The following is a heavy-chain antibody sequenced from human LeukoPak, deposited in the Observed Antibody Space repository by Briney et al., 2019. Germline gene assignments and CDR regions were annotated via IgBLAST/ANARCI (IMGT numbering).Heavy chain of an antibody. D-gene: IGHD3-10*01. J-gene: IGHJ4*02. V-gene: IGHV1-8*01. Sequence: ASVKVSCKASGYTFTSYDINWVRQATGQELEWMGWMNPNSGNTGYAQKFQGRVTMTRNTSISTAYMELSSLRSEDTAVYYCARGSYYYGSGSYYNVVYWGQGTLVTVSS. CDR1: GYTFTSYD. CDR2: MNPNSGNT. CDR3: ARGSYYYGSGSYYNVVY.